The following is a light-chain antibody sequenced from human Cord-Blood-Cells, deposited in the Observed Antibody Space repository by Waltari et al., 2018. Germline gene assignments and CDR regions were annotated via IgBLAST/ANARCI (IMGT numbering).Light chain of an antibody. CDR3: QSADSSGTWV. Sequence: SYELTQPPSVSVSPGQTARITCSGDALPKQYAYWYQQKPGQAPVLVIYKDRERPSGIPERFSGPSSGTTGTLTISGVQAEDEADYYCQSADSSGTWVFGGGTKLTVL. CDR2: KDR. J-gene: IGLJ3*02. V-gene: IGLV3-25*02. CDR1: ALPKQY.